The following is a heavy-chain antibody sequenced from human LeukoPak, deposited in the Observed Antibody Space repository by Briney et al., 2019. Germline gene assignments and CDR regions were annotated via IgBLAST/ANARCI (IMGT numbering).Heavy chain of an antibody. CDR2: ISSGGSPI. Sequence: GSLRLSCAVSGFTITSWSMNWVRQAPGKGLEWLSYISSGGSPIYYADSVKGRFTISRDDAKNLVYLQMNSLRAEDTAVYYCTYLRTPRYNDKWVDPWGQGALVTVSS. CDR1: GFTITSWS. J-gene: IGHJ5*02. V-gene: IGHV3-48*04. D-gene: IGHD1-1*01. CDR3: TYLRTPRYNDKWVDP.